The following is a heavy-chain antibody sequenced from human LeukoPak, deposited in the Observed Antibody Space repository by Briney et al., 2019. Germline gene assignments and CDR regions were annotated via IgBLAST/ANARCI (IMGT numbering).Heavy chain of an antibody. Sequence: ASVKVSCKASGYTFTSYGISWVREAPGQGLEWMGWISAYNGNTNYAQKLQGRVTMTTDTSTSTSYMELRSLRSDDTAVYYCARDSIVLMVYAMPNWFDPWGQGTLVTVSS. CDR2: ISAYNGNT. J-gene: IGHJ5*02. V-gene: IGHV1-18*01. D-gene: IGHD2-8*01. CDR3: ARDSIVLMVYAMPNWFDP. CDR1: GYTFTSYG.